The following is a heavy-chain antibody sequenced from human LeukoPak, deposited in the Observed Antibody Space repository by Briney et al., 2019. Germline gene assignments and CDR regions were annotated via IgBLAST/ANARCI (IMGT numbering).Heavy chain of an antibody. CDR2: IIHGGDT. V-gene: IGHV4-34*12. D-gene: IGHD6-6*01. Sequence: SETLSLTCAVYGGSFSGYYWTWIRQSPGKGLEWIGEIIHGGDTKYNPSLMSRVTISIDTSKSQVSLKLSAMTAADTAVYYCAKSPPSSTGVSVDCWGQGTLVTVSS. J-gene: IGHJ4*02. CDR1: GGSFSGYY. CDR3: AKSPPSSTGVSVDC.